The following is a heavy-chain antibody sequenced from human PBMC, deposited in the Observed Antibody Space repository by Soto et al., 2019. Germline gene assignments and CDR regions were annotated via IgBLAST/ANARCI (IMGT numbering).Heavy chain of an antibody. CDR1: GYSFTSYW. D-gene: IGHD3-22*01. V-gene: IGHV5-51*01. CDR3: ARSTYYYDSSGYYPFDY. J-gene: IGHJ4*02. CDR2: IYPGDSDT. Sequence: PGESLKISCKGSGYSFTSYWSGWVRQMPGKGLEWMGIIYPGDSDTRYSPSFQGQVTISADKSISTAYLQWSSLKASDTAMYYCARSTYYYDSSGYYPFDYWGQGTLVTVSS.